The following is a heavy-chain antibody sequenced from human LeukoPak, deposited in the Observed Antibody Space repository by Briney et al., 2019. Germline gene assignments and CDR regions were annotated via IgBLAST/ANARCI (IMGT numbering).Heavy chain of an antibody. CDR3: ARVPCGGDCYFDY. D-gene: IGHD2-21*02. Sequence: ASVKVSCKASGSTFTGYYMHWVRQAPGQGLEWMGWINPNSGGTNYAQKFQGRVTMTRDTSISTAYMELGRLRSDDTAVYYCARVPCGGDCYFDYWGQGTLVTVSS. CDR2: INPNSGGT. J-gene: IGHJ4*02. V-gene: IGHV1-2*02. CDR1: GSTFTGYY.